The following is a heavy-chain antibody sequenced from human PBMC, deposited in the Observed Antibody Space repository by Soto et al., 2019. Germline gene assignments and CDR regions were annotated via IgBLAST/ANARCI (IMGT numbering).Heavy chain of an antibody. J-gene: IGHJ4*02. Sequence: QVQLVESGGGVVQPGGSLRLFCAASGFTFSDYSMHWVRQAPGKGLEWVAVISYDGSDKYFADSVKGRFTISRDNSNNTLFLQMNSLRAEDTAVYYCARDPLGSGRADFDYWGQGTLVTVSS. CDR3: ARDPLGSGRADFDY. D-gene: IGHD3-10*02. CDR1: GFTFSDYS. V-gene: IGHV3-30-3*01. CDR2: ISYDGSDK.